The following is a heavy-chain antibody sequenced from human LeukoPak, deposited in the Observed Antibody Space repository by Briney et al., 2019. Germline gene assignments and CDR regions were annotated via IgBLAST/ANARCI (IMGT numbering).Heavy chain of an antibody. Sequence: APVKVSCKASGYTFTGYYMHWVRQAPGQGLEWMGWINPNSGGTNYAQKFQGWVTMTRDTSISTAYMELSRLRSDDTAVYYCARGIRKDYDILTPHLINWFDPWGQGTLVTVSS. D-gene: IGHD3-9*01. CDR2: INPNSGGT. J-gene: IGHJ5*02. CDR3: ARGIRKDYDILTPHLINWFDP. CDR1: GYTFTGYY. V-gene: IGHV1-2*04.